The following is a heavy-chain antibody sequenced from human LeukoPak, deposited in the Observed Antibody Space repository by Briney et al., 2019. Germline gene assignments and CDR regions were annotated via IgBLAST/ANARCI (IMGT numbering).Heavy chain of an antibody. CDR1: GYTLTELS. CDR3: ATYVIPSGSYRSRFDY. Sequence: ASVKVSCKVSGYTLTELSMHWVRQAPGKGLEWMGGFDPEDGETIYAQKFQGRVTMTEDTSTDTAYMELSSLRSEDTAVYCCATYVIPSGSYRSRFDYWGQGTLVTVSS. V-gene: IGHV1-24*01. CDR2: FDPEDGET. D-gene: IGHD1-26*01. J-gene: IGHJ4*02.